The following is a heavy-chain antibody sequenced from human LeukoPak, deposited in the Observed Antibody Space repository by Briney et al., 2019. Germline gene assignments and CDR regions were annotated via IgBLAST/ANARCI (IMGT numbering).Heavy chain of an antibody. Sequence: ASVKVSCKASGYTFIGYYMHWVRQAPGQGLEWMGWINPNSGGTNYAQKFQGRVTMTRDTSISTAYMELSRLRSDDTAVYYCARDRAMGLLWFGELPHWGQGTLVTVSS. CDR2: INPNSGGT. CDR1: GYTFIGYY. CDR3: ARDRAMGLLWFGELPH. V-gene: IGHV1-2*02. J-gene: IGHJ4*02. D-gene: IGHD3-10*01.